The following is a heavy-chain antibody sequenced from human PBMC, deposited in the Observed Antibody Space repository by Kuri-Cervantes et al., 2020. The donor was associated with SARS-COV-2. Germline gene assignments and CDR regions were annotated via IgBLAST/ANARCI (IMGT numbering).Heavy chain of an antibody. CDR2: ISGSGRST. Sequence: GESLKISCAASGFTFSSNAMTWVHQAPGKGLEWVSGISGSGRSTYYADSVKGRFTISRDNSKNTLHLQMNSLRAEDTAVYYCAKGWNSLDPWGQGTLVTVSS. CDR3: AKGWNSLDP. V-gene: IGHV3-23*01. D-gene: IGHD1-1*01. J-gene: IGHJ5*02. CDR1: GFTFSSNA.